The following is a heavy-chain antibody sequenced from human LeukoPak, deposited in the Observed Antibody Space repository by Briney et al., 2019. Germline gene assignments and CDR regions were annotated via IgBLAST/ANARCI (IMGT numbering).Heavy chain of an antibody. CDR3: AAVVRSGSHNWFDP. CDR2: IYHSGST. Sequence: SETLSLTCAVSGYSISSGYYWGWIRQPPGKGLEWIGSIYHSGSTYYNPSLKSRVTISVDTSKNQFSLKLSSVTAADTAVYYCAAVVRSGSHNWFDPWGQGTLVTVSS. D-gene: IGHD3-10*01. CDR1: GYSISSGYY. V-gene: IGHV4-38-2*01. J-gene: IGHJ5*02.